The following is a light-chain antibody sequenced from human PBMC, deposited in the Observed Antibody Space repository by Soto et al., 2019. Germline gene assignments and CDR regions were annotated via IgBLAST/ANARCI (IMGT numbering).Light chain of an antibody. V-gene: IGKV1-39*01. Sequence: DIQMTQSPSSLSASVGDRVTITCRASQSISSDLSWYQQKKGKAPNLLIYAASSLQSGVPSRFSGGGSGTDFTLTISSLRPEDFATYYCQQSYSTPYTFGQGTKLEIK. J-gene: IGKJ2*01. CDR3: QQSYSTPYT. CDR2: AAS. CDR1: QSISSD.